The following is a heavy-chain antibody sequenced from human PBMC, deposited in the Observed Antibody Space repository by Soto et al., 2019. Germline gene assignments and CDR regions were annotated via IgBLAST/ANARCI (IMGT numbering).Heavy chain of an antibody. Sequence: EVQLVESGGGLVQPGRSLRLSCAASGFTFDDYAMHWVRQAPGKGLEWVSGISWNSGSIGYADSVKGRFTISRDNAKHSLYLQMNSLGAEDTALYYCASEGGYWGQGTLVTVSS. CDR2: ISWNSGSI. J-gene: IGHJ4*02. CDR1: GFTFDDYA. CDR3: ASEGGY. D-gene: IGHD3-16*01. V-gene: IGHV3-9*01.